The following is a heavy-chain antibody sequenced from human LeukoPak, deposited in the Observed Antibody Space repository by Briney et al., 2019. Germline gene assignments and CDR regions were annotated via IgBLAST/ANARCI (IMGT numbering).Heavy chain of an antibody. V-gene: IGHV3-48*03. D-gene: IGHD6-13*01. Sequence: GGSLRLSCAASGFTFSSYEMNWFRQAPGKGLEWISYISSSGSSIFYADSVKGRFTISRDNAKNSLYLQMNSLRAEDTAVYYCATEQQPPQEAFDIWGQGTMVTVSS. CDR3: ATEQQPPQEAFDI. J-gene: IGHJ3*02. CDR1: GFTFSSYE. CDR2: ISSSGSSI.